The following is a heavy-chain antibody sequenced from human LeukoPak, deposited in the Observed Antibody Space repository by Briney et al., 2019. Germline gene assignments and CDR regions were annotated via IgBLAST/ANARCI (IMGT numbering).Heavy chain of an antibody. D-gene: IGHD3-10*01. CDR3: AKVHKTYYYGSGSYYNDY. J-gene: IGHJ4*02. Sequence: GGSLRLSCAASGFTFSSYAMSWVRQAPGKGLEWVSAISGSGGSTYYADSVKGRFTISRDNSKNTLYLQMNSLRAEDTAVYYCAKVHKTYYYGSGSYYNDYWGQGTLVTVSS. CDR2: ISGSGGST. V-gene: IGHV3-23*01. CDR1: GFTFSSYA.